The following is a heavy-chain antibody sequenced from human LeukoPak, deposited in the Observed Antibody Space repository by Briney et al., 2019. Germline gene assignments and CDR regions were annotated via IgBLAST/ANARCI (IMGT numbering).Heavy chain of an antibody. CDR1: GYTFTGYY. Sequence: ASVKASCKASGYTFTGYYMHWVRQAPGQGLEWMGWINPNSGGTNHAQKFQGRVTMTRDTSISTAYMELSRLRSDDTAVYYCARPYCSGGSCYFLDYWGQGTLVTVSS. V-gene: IGHV1-2*02. J-gene: IGHJ4*02. CDR3: ARPYCSGGSCYFLDY. D-gene: IGHD2-15*01. CDR2: INPNSGGT.